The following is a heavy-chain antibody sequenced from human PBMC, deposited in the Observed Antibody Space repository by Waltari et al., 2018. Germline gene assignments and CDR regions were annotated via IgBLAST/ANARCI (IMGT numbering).Heavy chain of an antibody. V-gene: IGHV3-11*01. CDR3: AREDRVGSAFEH. CDR2: ISSSGSTI. J-gene: IGHJ1*01. D-gene: IGHD1-26*01. Sequence: QVQLVESGGGLVKPGGSLRLSCAASGFIFSDFYMSWIRQAPGKGMDYVSYISSSGSTISYADSVKGRFTISRDKAKNALYLQMNSLRVEDTAVYYCAREDRVGSAFEHWGQGTLVTVSS. CDR1: GFIFSDFY.